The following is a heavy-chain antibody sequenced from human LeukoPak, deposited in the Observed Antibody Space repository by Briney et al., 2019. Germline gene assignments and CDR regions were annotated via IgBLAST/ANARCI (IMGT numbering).Heavy chain of an antibody. Sequence: GGSPRLSCATSGFTFSSYGMHWVRQAPGKGLEWVAFIRYDGSNKYYADSVKGRFTISRDNSKNTLCLQMNSLRAEDTAVYYCAKGEAAAVDLYYYYYMDVWGKGTTVTVSS. V-gene: IGHV3-30*02. D-gene: IGHD6-13*01. CDR1: GFTFSSYG. CDR2: IRYDGSNK. CDR3: AKGEAAAVDLYYYYYMDV. J-gene: IGHJ6*03.